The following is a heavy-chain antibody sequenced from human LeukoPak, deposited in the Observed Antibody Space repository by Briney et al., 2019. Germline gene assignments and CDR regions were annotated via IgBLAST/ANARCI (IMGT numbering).Heavy chain of an antibody. D-gene: IGHD2-2*01. CDR2: ISRSSSYI. Sequence: GGSLRLSCAASGFTFSSYSMNWVRQAPGKGLEWVSSISRSSSYIYYADSVKGRFTISRDNAKNSLYLQMNSLRAEDTAVYYCARDQATGIVVVPAATNWGQGTLVTVSS. CDR1: GFTFSSYS. V-gene: IGHV3-21*01. CDR3: ARDQATGIVVVPAATN. J-gene: IGHJ4*02.